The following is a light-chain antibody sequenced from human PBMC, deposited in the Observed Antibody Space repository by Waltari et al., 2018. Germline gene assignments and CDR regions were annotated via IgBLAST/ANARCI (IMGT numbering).Light chain of an antibody. J-gene: IGKJ1*01. V-gene: IGKV1-5*03. Sequence: TCRASQNFSTWLAWYQQIPGKAPKLLIYRASSLESGVPSRFSGGGSGTEFTLTISSLQPDDFAIYYCQQYNSSPWTFGQGTKVEI. CDR1: QNFSTW. CDR2: RAS. CDR3: QQYNSSPWT.